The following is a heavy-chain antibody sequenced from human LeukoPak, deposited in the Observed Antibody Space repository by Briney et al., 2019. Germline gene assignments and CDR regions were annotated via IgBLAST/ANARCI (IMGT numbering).Heavy chain of an antibody. D-gene: IGHD3-9*01. CDR3: ARMEGYYDILTGAMDV. CDR2: ISAYNGNT. Sequence: ASVKVSCKVFGYTFNSYGISWVRQAPGQGLEWMGWISAYNGNTNYAQKLQGRVTVTTDTSTSTAYMELRSLRSDDTAVYYCARMEGYYDILTGAMDVWGKGTTVTVSS. CDR1: GYTFNSYG. V-gene: IGHV1-18*04. J-gene: IGHJ6*04.